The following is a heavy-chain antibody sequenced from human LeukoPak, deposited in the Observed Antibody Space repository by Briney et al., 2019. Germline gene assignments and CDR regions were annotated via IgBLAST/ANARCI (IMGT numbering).Heavy chain of an antibody. Sequence: GRSLRLSCAASGFTFSSYAMHWVRQAPGKGLEWMAVISYDGSNKYYADSVKGRFTISRDNAKNSLYLQMNSLRAEDTAVYYCARVNLYGSNYYYGMDVWGQGTTVTVSS. J-gene: IGHJ6*02. V-gene: IGHV3-30-3*01. D-gene: IGHD3-10*01. CDR1: GFTFSSYA. CDR2: ISYDGSNK. CDR3: ARVNLYGSNYYYGMDV.